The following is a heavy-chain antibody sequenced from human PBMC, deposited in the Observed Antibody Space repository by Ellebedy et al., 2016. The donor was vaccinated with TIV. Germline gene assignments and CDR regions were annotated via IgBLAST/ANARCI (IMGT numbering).Heavy chain of an antibody. CDR3: ARTRGSSSVELDP. J-gene: IGHJ5*02. V-gene: IGHV1-2*02. CDR1: GYTFTGYF. Sequence: ASVKVSCKASGYTFTGYFVHWVRQAPGQGLAWMGWINSNSGGTDYEQKFQGRVSMTRDTSISTAYMELSSLKFDDTAIYYCARTRGSSSVELDPWGQGTLVTVSS. CDR2: INSNSGGT. D-gene: IGHD6-6*01.